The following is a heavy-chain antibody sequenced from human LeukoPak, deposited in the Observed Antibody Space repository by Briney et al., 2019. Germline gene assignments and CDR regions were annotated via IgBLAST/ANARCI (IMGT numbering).Heavy chain of an antibody. D-gene: IGHD2-21*02. CDR1: GFTFSNAW. CDR2: IKSKTDGGTT. Sequence: GGSLRLSCAASGFTFSNAWMSWVRQAPGKGLEWVGRIKSKTDGGTTDYSAPVKGRFTISRDNSKNKLYLQMNSLRAEAMAEYCCAREGALGGDCWWGQGTLVTVSS. CDR3: AREGALGGDCW. J-gene: IGHJ4*02. V-gene: IGHV3-15*01.